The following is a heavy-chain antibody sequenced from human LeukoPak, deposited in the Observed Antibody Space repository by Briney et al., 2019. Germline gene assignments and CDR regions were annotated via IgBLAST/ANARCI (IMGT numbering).Heavy chain of an antibody. CDR2: ISSSSSYI. CDR3: ARDLDLGVTRWLEPEFDY. CDR1: GFTFSSYS. J-gene: IGHJ4*02. Sequence: PGGSLRLSCAASGFTFSSYSMNWDRQAPGKGLEWVSSISSSSSYIYYADSVKGRFTISRDNAKNPLYLQMNSLRAEDTAVYYSARDLDLGVTRWLEPEFDYWGQGTLVTVSS. D-gene: IGHD5-24*01. V-gene: IGHV3-21*01.